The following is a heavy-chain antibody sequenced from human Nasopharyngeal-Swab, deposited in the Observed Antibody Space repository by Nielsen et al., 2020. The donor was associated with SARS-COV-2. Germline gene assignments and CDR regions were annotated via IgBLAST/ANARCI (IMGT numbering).Heavy chain of an antibody. Sequence: GGSLRLSCAASGFTFSDAWMSWVRQAPGKGLEWVGRIKSETDGGTTDYAAPVKGRFTISRDDSKNTLHLQLNSLNTEDTAMYSCVTDFGGFWGQGTLVTVSS. D-gene: IGHD3-16*01. J-gene: IGHJ4*02. CDR1: GFTFSDAW. V-gene: IGHV3-15*01. CDR3: VTDFGGF. CDR2: IKSETDGGTT.